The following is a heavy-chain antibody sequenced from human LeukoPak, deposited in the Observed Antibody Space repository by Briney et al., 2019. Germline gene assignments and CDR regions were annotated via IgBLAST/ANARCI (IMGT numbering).Heavy chain of an antibody. V-gene: IGHV3-74*01. D-gene: IGHD3-22*01. J-gene: IGHJ4*02. CDR3: VVWGEDSSDHRFDH. Sequence: PGGSLRLSCAASGFTFNSYWMHWVRRAPGKGLLWVSRINTDGSSTHYADSVKGRLTISRDNAKNMLYLQMNGLRAEDTAVYYCVVWGEDSSDHRFDHWGQGTLVTVSS. CDR1: GFTFNSYW. CDR2: INTDGSST.